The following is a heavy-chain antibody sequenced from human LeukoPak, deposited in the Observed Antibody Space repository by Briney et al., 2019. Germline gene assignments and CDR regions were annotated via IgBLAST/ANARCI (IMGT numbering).Heavy chain of an antibody. Sequence: SETLSLTCTVSGGSISSYYWSWIRQPPGKGLEWIGYIYYSGSTNYNPSLKSRVTISVDTSKNQFSLKLSSVTAADTAVYYCARADYVSGAVGANYFDYWGQGTLVTVSS. J-gene: IGHJ4*02. CDR3: ARADYVSGAVGANYFDY. CDR1: GGSISSYY. V-gene: IGHV4-59*01. D-gene: IGHD4-17*01. CDR2: IYYSGST.